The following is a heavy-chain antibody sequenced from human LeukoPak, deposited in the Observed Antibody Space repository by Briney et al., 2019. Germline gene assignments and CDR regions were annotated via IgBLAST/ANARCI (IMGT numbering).Heavy chain of an antibody. V-gene: IGHV1-2*02. Sequence: AASVKVSFKASGYTFTGYYMHWVRQAPGQGLEWMAWINPNSGGTYYAQNFHDRITMTRDTSISTAYMELSRLRSDDTAIYYCARANALYCSSTSCLFDYWGQGTLVTVSS. J-gene: IGHJ4*02. D-gene: IGHD2-2*01. CDR1: GYTFTGYY. CDR2: INPNSGGT. CDR3: ARANALYCSSTSCLFDY.